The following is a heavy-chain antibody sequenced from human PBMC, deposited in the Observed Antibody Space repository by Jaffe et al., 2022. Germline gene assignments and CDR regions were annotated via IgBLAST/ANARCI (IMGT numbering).Heavy chain of an antibody. CDR2: IYPGDSDT. CDR3: VRHSPLTSSGWPEEGDY. J-gene: IGHJ4*02. CDR1: GYSFTSYW. D-gene: IGHD6-19*01. V-gene: IGHV5-51*01. Sequence: EVQLVQSGAEVKKPGESLKISCKGSGYSFTSYWIGWVRQMPGKGLEWMGIIYPGDSDTRYSPSFQGQVTISADKSISTAYLQWSSLKASDTAMYYCVRHSPLTSSGWPEEGDYWGQGTLVTVSS.